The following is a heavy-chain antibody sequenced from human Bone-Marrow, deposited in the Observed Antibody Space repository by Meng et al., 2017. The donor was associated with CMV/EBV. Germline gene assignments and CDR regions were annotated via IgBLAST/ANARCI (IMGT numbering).Heavy chain of an antibody. D-gene: IGHD4-11*01. V-gene: IGHV3-23*01. CDR2: ISGSGGST. Sequence: GESLKISCAASGFTFSSYAMGWVRQAPGKGLEWVSAISGSGGSTYYADSVKGRFTISRDNSKNTLYLQMNSLRAEDTAVYYCAKGTTTVTTGHYYYYGMDVWGQGTTVTV. CDR3: AKGTTTVTTGHYYYYGMDV. CDR1: GFTFSSYA. J-gene: IGHJ6*02.